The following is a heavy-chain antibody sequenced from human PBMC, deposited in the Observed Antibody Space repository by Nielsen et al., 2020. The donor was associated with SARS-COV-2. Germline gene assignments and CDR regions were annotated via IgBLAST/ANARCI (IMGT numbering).Heavy chain of an antibody. CDR2: IYYSGST. CDR3: ARDKGYYYDSSGYDY. CDR1: GGSVSSGSYY. Sequence: SETLSLTCTVSGGSVSSGSYYWSWIRQPPGKGLEWIGYIYYSGSTNYNPSLKSRVTISVDKSKNQFSLKLSSVTAADTAVYYCARDKGYYYDSSGYDYWGQGTLVTVSS. J-gene: IGHJ4*02. V-gene: IGHV4-61*01. D-gene: IGHD3-22*01.